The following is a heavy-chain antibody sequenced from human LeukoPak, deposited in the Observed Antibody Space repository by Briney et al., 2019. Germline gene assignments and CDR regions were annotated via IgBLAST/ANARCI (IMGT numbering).Heavy chain of an antibody. J-gene: IGHJ4*02. Sequence: QPGGSLRLSCAASGFTFSSYEMNWVRQAPGKGLEWISYISSSGSTIYYADSVKGRFTISRDNSQNTLYLQMNSLRAEDTALYYCAKDLGGSTDYWGQGTLVTVSS. CDR2: ISSSGSTI. CDR1: GFTFSSYE. D-gene: IGHD5-12*01. V-gene: IGHV3-48*03. CDR3: AKDLGGSTDY.